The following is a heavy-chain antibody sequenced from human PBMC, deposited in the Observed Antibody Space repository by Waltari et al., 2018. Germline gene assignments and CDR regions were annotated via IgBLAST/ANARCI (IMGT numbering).Heavy chain of an antibody. CDR1: GFTFSSYW. D-gene: IGHD5-12*01. CDR3: ARDRAPGIVATITFDY. J-gene: IGHJ4*02. V-gene: IGHV3-7*01. Sequence: EVQLVESGGGLVQPGGSLRLSCAASGFTFSSYWMSWVRPAPGKGLEWVANIKQDGSEKYYVDSVKGRFTISRDNAKNSLYLQMNSLRAEDTAVYYCARDRAPGIVATITFDYWGQGTLVTVSS. CDR2: IKQDGSEK.